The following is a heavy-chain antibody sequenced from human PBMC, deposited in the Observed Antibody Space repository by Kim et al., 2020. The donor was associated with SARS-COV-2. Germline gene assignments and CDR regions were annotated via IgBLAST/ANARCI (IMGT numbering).Heavy chain of an antibody. D-gene: IGHD3-10*01. CDR3: TRPIGIYGSGSYYLWY. CDR2: IRSKANSYAT. Sequence: GGSLRLSCAASGFTFSGSAMHWVRQASGKGLEWVGRIRSKANSYATAYAASVKGRFTISRDDSKNTAYLQMNSLKTEDTAVYYCTRPIGIYGSGSYYLWYWGQGTLVTVSS. V-gene: IGHV3-73*01. CDR1: GFTFSGSA. J-gene: IGHJ4*02.